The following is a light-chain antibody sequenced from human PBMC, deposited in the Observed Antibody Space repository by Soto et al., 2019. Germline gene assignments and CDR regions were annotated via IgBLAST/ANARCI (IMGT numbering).Light chain of an antibody. Sequence: QSVLTQPPSASGSPGQSVTISCTGTSSDVGGYNYVSWYQQHPGKAPKLMIYEVSKRPSGVPDRFSGSKSGNTASLTVSGLQAEDEADYYCSSYAGNFYVLGTGTKLTVL. V-gene: IGLV2-8*01. CDR3: SSYAGNFYV. J-gene: IGLJ1*01. CDR1: SSDVGGYNY. CDR2: EVS.